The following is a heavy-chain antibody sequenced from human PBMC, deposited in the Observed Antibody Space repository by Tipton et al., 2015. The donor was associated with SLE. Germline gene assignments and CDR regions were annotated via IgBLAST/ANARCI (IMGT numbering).Heavy chain of an antibody. CDR2: INHSGST. CDR3: ARDHYGVDAVDI. CDR1: GGSFSGYY. Sequence: TLSLTCAVYGGSFSGYYWSWIRQPPGKGLEWIGEINHSGSTTYNPSLKSRVTISVDTSKNQFSLKLSSVTAADTAVYYCARDHYGVDAVDIWGQGTMVTVSS. V-gene: IGHV4-34*01. D-gene: IGHD3-16*01. J-gene: IGHJ3*02.